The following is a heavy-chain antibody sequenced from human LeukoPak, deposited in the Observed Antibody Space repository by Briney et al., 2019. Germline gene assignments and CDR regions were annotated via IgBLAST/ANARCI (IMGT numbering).Heavy chain of an antibody. J-gene: IGHJ3*02. D-gene: IGHD2-21*02. Sequence: GGSLRLSCAASGFAFSTYAMSWVRQAPGEGLQWVSTISGSGGTTYYVDSVKGRFTISRDNSKNTLYLQMNSLRAEDTAVYYCAKDESIVVVAATGRGHHAFDIWGQGTMVTVSS. CDR2: ISGSGGTT. CDR3: AKDESIVVVAATGRGHHAFDI. V-gene: IGHV3-23*01. CDR1: GFAFSTYA.